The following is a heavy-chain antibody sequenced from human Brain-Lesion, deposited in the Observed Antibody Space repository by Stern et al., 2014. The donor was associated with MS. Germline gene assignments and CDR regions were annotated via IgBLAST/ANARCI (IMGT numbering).Heavy chain of an antibody. V-gene: IGHV1-69*01. Sequence: DQLVESGAEVRKPGSSVKVSCKASGGLFRSDAIRWVRQAHGQGLEWLGGIIPRTGEAHYAQKFLDRVTITADESTTTTYMDLNSLTSEDTALYYCARHWGTDLWGQGTLLTVSS. CDR1: GGLFRSDA. D-gene: IGHD7-27*01. J-gene: IGHJ5*02. CDR3: ARHWGTDL. CDR2: IIPRTGEA.